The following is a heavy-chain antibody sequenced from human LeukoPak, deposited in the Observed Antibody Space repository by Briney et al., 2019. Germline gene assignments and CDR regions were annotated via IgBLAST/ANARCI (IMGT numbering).Heavy chain of an antibody. V-gene: IGHV3-23*01. J-gene: IGHJ4*02. CDR1: GFTFPNFA. Sequence: GGSLRLSCAASGFTFPNFAMSWVRQAPGKGLEWVSAISGSGGTTFYADAVKGRFTISRDNSKNTLYLQMNSLSAEDTAEYYCAKGETEGGGLAHAHWGQGTPVTVSS. CDR2: ISGSGGTT. D-gene: IGHD2-15*01. CDR3: AKGETEGGGLAHAH.